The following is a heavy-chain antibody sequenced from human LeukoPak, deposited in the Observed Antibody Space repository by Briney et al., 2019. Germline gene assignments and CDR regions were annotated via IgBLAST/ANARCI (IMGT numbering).Heavy chain of an antibody. CDR3: ARETYYFDY. CDR2: IYTSGST. Sequence: SETLSLTCTVSGGSISSGSYYWSWIRQPAGKGLEWIGRIYTSGSTNYNPSLKSRVTISVDTSKDQLSLKLSSVTAADTAVYYCARETYYFDYWGQGTLVTVSS. J-gene: IGHJ4*02. V-gene: IGHV4-61*02. CDR1: GGSISSGSYY.